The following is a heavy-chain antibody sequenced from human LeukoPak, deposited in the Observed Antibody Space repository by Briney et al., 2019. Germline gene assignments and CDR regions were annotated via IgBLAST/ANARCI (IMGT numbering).Heavy chain of an antibody. CDR3: ARLITGSYYYDSSGYLDY. V-gene: IGHV1-46*01. D-gene: IGHD3-22*01. CDR2: INPSGGST. CDR1: GYTFTSYY. Sequence: ASVKVSCKASGYTFTSYYMHWVRQAPGQGLEWMGIINPSGGSTSYAQKFQGRVTMTRDTSTSTVYMELSSLRSEDTAVYYCARLITGSYYYDSSGYLDYWGQGTLVTVSS. J-gene: IGHJ4*02.